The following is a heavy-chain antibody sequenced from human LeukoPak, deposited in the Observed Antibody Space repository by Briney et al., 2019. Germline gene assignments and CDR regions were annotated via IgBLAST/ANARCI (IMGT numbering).Heavy chain of an antibody. V-gene: IGHV3-21*01. D-gene: IGHD3-22*01. CDR2: TSSSSSYI. J-gene: IGHJ4*02. CDR1: GFTFSSYS. Sequence: GGSLRLSCAASGFTFSSYSMNWVRQAPGKGLEWVSSTSSSSSYIYYADSVKGRFTISRDNAKNSLYLQMNSLRAEDTAVYYCARDTPYYYDSSGWDWGQGTLVTVSS. CDR3: ARDTPYYYDSSGWD.